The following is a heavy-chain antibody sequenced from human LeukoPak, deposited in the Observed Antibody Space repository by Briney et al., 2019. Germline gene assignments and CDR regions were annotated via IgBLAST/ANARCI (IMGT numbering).Heavy chain of an antibody. D-gene: IGHD2-2*01. V-gene: IGHV3-23*01. Sequence: PGGSLRLSCAASGFTFSSYAMSWVRQAPGKGLEWVSAISGSGGSTYYADSVKGRFTISRDNSKNTLYLQMNSLRAEDTAVYYCAKDSFYVPAAMAYYFDYWGQGTLVTVSS. CDR2: ISGSGGST. J-gene: IGHJ4*02. CDR3: AKDSFYVPAAMAYYFDY. CDR1: GFTFSSYA.